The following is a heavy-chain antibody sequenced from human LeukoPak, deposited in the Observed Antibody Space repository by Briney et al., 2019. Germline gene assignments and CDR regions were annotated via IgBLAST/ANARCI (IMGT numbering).Heavy chain of an antibody. CDR3: AKDDSGYDFPNWFDP. CDR1: GFTFSSYE. V-gene: IGHV3-48*03. Sequence: GGSLRLSCAASGFTFSSYEMNWVRQAPGKGLEWISYISSAGTTKIYADSVKGRFTISRDNSKNTLYLQMNSLRAEDTAVYYCAKDDSGYDFPNWFDPWGQGTLVTVSS. CDR2: ISSAGTTK. J-gene: IGHJ5*02. D-gene: IGHD5-12*01.